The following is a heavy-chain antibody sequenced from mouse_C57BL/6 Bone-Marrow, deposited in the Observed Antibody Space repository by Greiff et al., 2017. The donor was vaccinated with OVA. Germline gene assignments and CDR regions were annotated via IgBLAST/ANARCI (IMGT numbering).Heavy chain of an antibody. V-gene: IGHV1-54*01. D-gene: IGHD2-3*01. J-gene: IGHJ3*01. CDR3: ARGGWLLTFAY. CDR2: INPGSGGT. CDR1: GYAFTNYL. Sequence: QVQLKESGAELVSPGTSVKVSCKASGYAFTNYLIEWVKQRPGQGLEWIGVINPGSGGTNYNEKFKGKATLTADKSSSTAYMQLSSLTSEDSAVYFCARGGWLLTFAYWGQGTLVTVSA.